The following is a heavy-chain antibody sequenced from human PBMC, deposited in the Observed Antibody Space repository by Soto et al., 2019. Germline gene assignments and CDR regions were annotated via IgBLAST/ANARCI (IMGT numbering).Heavy chain of an antibody. CDR1: GGSISSGGYS. CDR2: IYHSGST. J-gene: IGHJ3*02. CDR3: ASSKYYYDSSKAFDI. Sequence: TSETLSLTCAVSGGSISSGGYSWSWIRQPPGKGLEWIGYIYHSGSTYYNPSLKSRVTISVDRSKNQFSLKLSSVTAADTAVYYCASSKYYYDSSKAFDIWGQGTMVTVSS. V-gene: IGHV4-30-2*01. D-gene: IGHD3-22*01.